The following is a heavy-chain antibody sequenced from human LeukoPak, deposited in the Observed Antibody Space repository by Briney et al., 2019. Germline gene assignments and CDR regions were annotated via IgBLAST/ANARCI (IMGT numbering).Heavy chain of an antibody. CDR2: IRGSGDRT. Sequence: PGGSLSPSCAASGFTFSSYAMSWVRQAPGKGLEWVSAIRGSGDRTYYADSVKGRFTISRDNSKNTLYLQMNSLRVEDTAVYYCAKDSKIVGATFRSYHFMDVWGKGTAVTVSS. V-gene: IGHV3-23*01. J-gene: IGHJ6*03. CDR1: GFTFSSYA. D-gene: IGHD1-26*01. CDR3: AKDSKIVGATFRSYHFMDV.